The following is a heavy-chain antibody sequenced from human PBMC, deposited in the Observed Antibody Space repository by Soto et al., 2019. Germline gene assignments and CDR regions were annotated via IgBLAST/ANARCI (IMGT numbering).Heavy chain of an antibody. CDR3: ASRAGSSYYYYYGMDV. V-gene: IGHV1-69*13. CDR2: IIPIFGTA. CDR1: GGTFSSYA. J-gene: IGHJ6*02. D-gene: IGHD6-13*01. Sequence: SVKVSCKASGGTFSSYAISWVRQAPGQGLEWMGGIIPIFGTANYAQKFQGRVTITADESTSTAYMELSSPRSEDTAVYYCASRAGSSYYYYYGMDVWGQGTTVTVSS.